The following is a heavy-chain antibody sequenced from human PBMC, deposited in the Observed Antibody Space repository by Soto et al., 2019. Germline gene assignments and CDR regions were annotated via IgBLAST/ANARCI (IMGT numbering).Heavy chain of an antibody. CDR3: ARERTPAVQYCSGGSCPRPFDY. CDR1: GGTFSSYA. V-gene: IGHV1-69*13. Sequence: SVKVSCKASGGTFSSYAISWVRQAPGQGLEWMGGIIPIFGTANYAQKFQGRVTITADESTSTAYMELSSLRSEDTAVYYCARERTPAVQYCSGGSCPRPFDYWGQGTLVTVSS. J-gene: IGHJ4*02. D-gene: IGHD2-15*01. CDR2: IIPIFGTA.